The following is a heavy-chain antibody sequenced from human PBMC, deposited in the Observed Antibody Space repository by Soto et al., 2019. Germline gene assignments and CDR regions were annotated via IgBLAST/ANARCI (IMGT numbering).Heavy chain of an antibody. CDR3: ARDIVLMVYAQSDYYYYYMDV. CDR2: IKQDGSEK. V-gene: IGHV3-7*01. J-gene: IGHJ6*03. Sequence: PGGSLRLSCAASGFTFSSYWMSWVRQAPGKGLEWVANIKQDGSEKYYVDSVKGRFTISRDNAKNSLYLQMNSLRAEDTAVYYCARDIVLMVYAQSDYYYYYMDVWGKGTTVTVSS. CDR1: GFTFSSYW. D-gene: IGHD2-8*01.